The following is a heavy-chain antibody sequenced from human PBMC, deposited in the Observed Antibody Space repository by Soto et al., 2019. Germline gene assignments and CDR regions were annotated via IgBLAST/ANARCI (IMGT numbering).Heavy chain of an antibody. CDR1: GFIISSDA. CDR3: AKRQSGNFGPFDS. Sequence: LRLSCAASGFIISSDAMSWVRQAPGKGLEWVSGISGSGANTNYADFVKGRFAISIDNSKNTLYLQMSSLRAEDTAVYYCAKRQSGNFGPFDSWGQGTLVTVSS. V-gene: IGHV3-23*01. J-gene: IGHJ4*02. D-gene: IGHD2-21*02. CDR2: ISGSGANT.